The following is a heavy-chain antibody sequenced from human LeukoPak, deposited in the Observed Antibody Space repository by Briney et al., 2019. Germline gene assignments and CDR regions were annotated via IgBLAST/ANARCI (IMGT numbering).Heavy chain of an antibody. V-gene: IGHV4-61*01. CDR1: GGSVSSGSYY. J-gene: IGHJ6*04. CDR3: ARDSVYYYGSGSALAYSYYGMDV. Sequence: PSETLSLTCTVSGGSVSSGSYYWSWIRQPPGKGLEWIGHIYYSGSNNYNPSLKSRVTISVDTSKNQFSLKLSSVTAADTAVYYCARDSVYYYGSGSALAYSYYGMDVWGKGTTVTVSS. CDR2: IYYSGSN. D-gene: IGHD3-10*01.